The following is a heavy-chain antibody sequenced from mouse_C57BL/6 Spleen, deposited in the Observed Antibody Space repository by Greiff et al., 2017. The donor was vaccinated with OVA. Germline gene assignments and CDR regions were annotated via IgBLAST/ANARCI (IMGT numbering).Heavy chain of an antibody. Sequence: DVHLVESGGGLVKPGGSLKLSCAASGFTFSDYGMHWVRQAPEKGLEWVAYISSGSSTIYYADTVKGRFTISRDNAKNTLFLQMTSLRSEDTAMYYCARDYYGSSYVYFDYWGQGTTLTVSS. D-gene: IGHD1-1*01. CDR2: ISSGSSTI. V-gene: IGHV5-17*01. CDR3: ARDYYGSSYVYFDY. CDR1: GFTFSDYG. J-gene: IGHJ2*01.